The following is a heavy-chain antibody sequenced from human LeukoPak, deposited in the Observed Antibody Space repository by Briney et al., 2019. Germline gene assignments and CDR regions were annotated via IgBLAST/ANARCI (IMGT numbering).Heavy chain of an antibody. CDR2: INHSGST. V-gene: IGHV4-34*01. CDR3: AYSVVAPAASFNWFDP. J-gene: IGHJ5*02. D-gene: IGHD2-2*01. CDR1: GGSFSGYY. Sequence: PSETLSLTCAVYGGSFSGYYWSWIRQPPGKGLEWIGEINHSGSTNYNPSLKSRVTISVDTSKNQFSLKLSSVTAADTAVYYCAYSVVAPAASFNWFDPWGQGTLVTVSS.